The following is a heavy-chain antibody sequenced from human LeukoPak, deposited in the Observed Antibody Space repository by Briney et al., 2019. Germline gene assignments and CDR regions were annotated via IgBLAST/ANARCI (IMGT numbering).Heavy chain of an antibody. V-gene: IGHV4-39*01. D-gene: IGHD6-13*01. CDR2: IYYSGST. CDR1: GGSISSSSYY. CDR3: ARQAPHSSDY. J-gene: IGHJ4*02. Sequence: SKTLSLTCTVSGGSISSSSYYWGWIRQPPGKGLEWIGSIYYSGSTYYNPSLKSRVTISVDTSKNQFPLKLSSVTAADTAVYYCARQAPHSSDYWGQGTLVTVSS.